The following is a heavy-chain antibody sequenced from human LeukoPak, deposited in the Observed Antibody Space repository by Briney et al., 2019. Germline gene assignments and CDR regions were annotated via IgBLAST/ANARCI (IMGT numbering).Heavy chain of an antibody. CDR3: ARARSSIQLWTGEIPY. CDR1: GFIVNTNY. CDR2: ISGSGGST. J-gene: IGHJ4*02. D-gene: IGHD5-18*01. Sequence: GGSLRLSCAASGFIVNTNYMSWVRQVPGKGLEWVSAISGSGGSTYYADSVKGRFTISRDNSKNTLYLQMNSLRAEDTAVYYCARARSSIQLWTGEIPYWGQGTLVTVSS. V-gene: IGHV3-23*01.